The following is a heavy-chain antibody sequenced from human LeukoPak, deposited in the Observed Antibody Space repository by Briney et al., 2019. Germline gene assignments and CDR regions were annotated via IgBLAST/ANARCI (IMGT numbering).Heavy chain of an antibody. D-gene: IGHD3-22*01. CDR3: ATDYDSSSAGGFQH. J-gene: IGHJ1*01. V-gene: IGHV3-53*01. Sequence: GGSLRLSCAASGFAVSSNHMNWVRQAPGKGLEWVSVIFNGGSTYYADSVKGRFTISRDNSKNTLYLQMNSLRAEDTAVYYCATDYDSSSAGGFQHWGQGTLVTVSS. CDR2: IFNGGST. CDR1: GFAVSSNH.